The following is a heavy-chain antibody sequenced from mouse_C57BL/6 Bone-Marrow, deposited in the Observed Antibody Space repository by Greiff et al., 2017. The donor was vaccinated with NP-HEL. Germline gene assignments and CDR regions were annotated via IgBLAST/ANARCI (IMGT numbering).Heavy chain of an antibody. CDR3: ARATRYSNRPYWYFDV. V-gene: IGHV1-18*01. CDR2: INPNNGGT. CDR1: GYTFTDYN. D-gene: IGHD2-5*01. Sequence: EVQLQQSGPELVKPGASVKIPCKASGYTFTDYNMDWVKQSHGKSLEWIGDINPNNGGTIYNQKFKGKATLTVDKSSSTAYMELRSLTSEDTAVYYCARATRYSNRPYWYFDVWGTGTTVTVSS. J-gene: IGHJ1*03.